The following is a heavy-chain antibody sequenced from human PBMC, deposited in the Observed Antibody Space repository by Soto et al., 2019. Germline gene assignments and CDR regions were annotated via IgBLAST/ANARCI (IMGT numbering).Heavy chain of an antibody. CDR3: ARGLYYDFWSGYSRYMDV. J-gene: IGHJ6*03. V-gene: IGHV1-2*02. CDR2: INPNSGDT. D-gene: IGHD3-3*01. Sequence: ASVKVSCKASGYTFTDNFIHWVRQAPGQGLEWMGWINPNSGDTTYAQKFQGRVTMTRDTSITTAYMELSRLRSDDTAVYYCARGLYYDFWSGYSRYMDVWGKGTTVTVSS. CDR1: GYTFTDNF.